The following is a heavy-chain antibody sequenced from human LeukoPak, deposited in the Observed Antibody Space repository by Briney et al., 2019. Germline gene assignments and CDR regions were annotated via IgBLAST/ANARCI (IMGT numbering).Heavy chain of an antibody. D-gene: IGHD1-26*01. Sequence: PGGSLRLPCAASGFTFSSYGMHWVRQAPGKGLEWVAVISYDGSNKYYADSVKGRFTISRDNSKNTLYLQMNSLRAEDTAVYYCASSMGATDAFDIWGQGTMVTVSS. CDR3: ASSMGATDAFDI. V-gene: IGHV3-30*03. CDR1: GFTFSSYG. J-gene: IGHJ3*02. CDR2: ISYDGSNK.